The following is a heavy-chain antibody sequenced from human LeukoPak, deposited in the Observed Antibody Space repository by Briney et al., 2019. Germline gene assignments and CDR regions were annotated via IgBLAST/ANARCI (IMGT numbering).Heavy chain of an antibody. V-gene: IGHV3-66*02. CDR2: IYSGGST. CDR3: AREGDGGFHY. CDR1: GFTVSSNY. J-gene: IGHJ4*02. Sequence: GGSLRLSCAASGFTVSSNYMSWVRQAPGKGLEWVSVIYSGGSTYYADCGKGRFTIPRDNSKNTLYLQMNSLRAEDTAVYYCAREGDGGFHYWGQGTLVTVSS. D-gene: IGHD3-10*01.